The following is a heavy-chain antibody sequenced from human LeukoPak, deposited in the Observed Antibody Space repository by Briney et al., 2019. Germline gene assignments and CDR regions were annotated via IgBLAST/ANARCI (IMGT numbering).Heavy chain of an antibody. CDR3: SRDIYHSGCYYYDY. J-gene: IGHJ4*02. Sequence: PGRSLRLSCAGSGFSFSIYGMHWVRQAPGKGLEWVALIWYDASNKYYADSVKGRFTISRDNSKNTLYLQMDSLRAEDTAVYYCSRDIYHSGCYYYDYWRQGTLVTVSS. V-gene: IGHV3-33*01. CDR1: GFSFSIYG. D-gene: IGHD3-22*01. CDR2: IWYDASNK.